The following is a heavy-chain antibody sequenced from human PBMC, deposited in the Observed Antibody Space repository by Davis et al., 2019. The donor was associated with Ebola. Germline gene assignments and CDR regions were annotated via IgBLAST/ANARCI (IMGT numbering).Heavy chain of an antibody. D-gene: IGHD3-16*02. Sequence: PSETLSLTCAVHGQPLSGYYWSWIRQPPGKGLEWIGEIKHTGSTNYSPSLGSRVTISVDTSENQFSLNLSSVTAADTAVYYCARLMTTWGTYRNYFDYWGQGTLVTVSS. CDR2: IKHTGST. CDR3: ARLMTTWGTYRNYFDY. J-gene: IGHJ4*02. CDR1: GQPLSGYY. V-gene: IGHV4-34*01.